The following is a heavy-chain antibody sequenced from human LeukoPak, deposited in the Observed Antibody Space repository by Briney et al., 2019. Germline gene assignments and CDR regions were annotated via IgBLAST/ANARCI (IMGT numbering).Heavy chain of an antibody. J-gene: IGHJ4*02. D-gene: IGHD5-18*01. CDR2: IDPSDSET. CDR3: ARQTAMGRSGDY. V-gene: IGHV5-51*01. Sequence: GESLKISCKASGYSFTSYWIGWVRQMPGKGLEWMGIIDPSDSETRYTPSFQGQVTISVDKSHTTADLQWNSLKASDTAMYYCARQTAMGRSGDYWGQGTLVTVSS. CDR1: GYSFTSYW.